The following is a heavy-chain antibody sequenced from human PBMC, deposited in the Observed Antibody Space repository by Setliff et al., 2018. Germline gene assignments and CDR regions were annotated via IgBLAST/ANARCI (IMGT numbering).Heavy chain of an antibody. V-gene: IGHV3-23*01. D-gene: IGHD3-3*01. CDR3: AGQGPIFGSGLIPGFDQ. J-gene: IGHJ4*02. CDR1: GLTFNSYA. Sequence: GGSLRLSCAASGLTFNSYAISWVRQAPGKGLEWVSTVSVSGDNTYYTDSVKGRFTTSRDNSKNTVSLQMSSLRTEDTAIYFCAGQGPIFGSGLIPGFDQWGQGTMVTAPQ. CDR2: VSVSGDNT.